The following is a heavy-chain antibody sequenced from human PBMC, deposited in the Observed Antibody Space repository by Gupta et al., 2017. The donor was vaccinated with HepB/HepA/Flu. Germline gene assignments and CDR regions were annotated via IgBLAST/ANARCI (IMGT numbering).Heavy chain of an antibody. CDR1: GFIFRIYT. CDR3: AKLGSPLDY. J-gene: IGHJ4*02. Sequence: EVQLLESCGGLVQPGGSLRLSCAASGFIFRIYTMTWVRQAPGKGLEWVSAITPNGGSTYYADAVKGRFTISRDNSKNTLYLQMNSLRAEDTAVYYCAKLGSPLDYWGQGRLVTVSS. V-gene: IGHV3-23*01. CDR2: ITPNGGST. D-gene: IGHD7-27*01.